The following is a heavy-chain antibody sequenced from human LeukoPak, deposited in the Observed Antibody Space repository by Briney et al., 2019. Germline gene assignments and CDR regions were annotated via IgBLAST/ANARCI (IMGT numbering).Heavy chain of an antibody. CDR1: GFTFSSYW. V-gene: IGHV3-74*01. CDR2: INSDGSST. Sequence: PGGSLRLSCAASGFTFSSYWMHWVRQAPGKGLVWVSRINSDGSSTSYADSVKGRFTISKDNAKNSLYLQMNSLRAEDTAVYYCTSANYGPAYWGQGTLVTVSS. CDR3: TSANYGPAY. J-gene: IGHJ4*02. D-gene: IGHD5-24*01.